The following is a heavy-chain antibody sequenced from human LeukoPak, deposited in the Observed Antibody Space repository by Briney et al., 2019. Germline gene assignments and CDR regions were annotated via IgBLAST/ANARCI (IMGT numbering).Heavy chain of an antibody. J-gene: IGHJ6*03. CDR2: ISSSGSHI. Sequence: ARSLRLSCAASGFTFSSYEMKWVRHPPAKGLEWVSSISSSGSHIYYTDSVKDRLTNSRDNANNSLYLQTNSLRTEDPAVYYCARVGTWVNPAYYHYHMDVWGKGTTVTLPS. CDR3: ARVGTWVNPAYYHYHMDV. CDR1: GFTFSSYE. D-gene: IGHD7-27*01. V-gene: IGHV3-21*01.